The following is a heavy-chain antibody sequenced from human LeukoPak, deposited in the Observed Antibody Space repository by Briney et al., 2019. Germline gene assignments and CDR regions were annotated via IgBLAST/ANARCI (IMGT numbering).Heavy chain of an antibody. CDR3: ARGGYDYVWGSYRYNVDY. D-gene: IGHD3-16*02. V-gene: IGHV3-48*03. J-gene: IGHJ4*02. CDR2: ISSSGSTI. Sequence: PGGSLRLSCAASGFTFSSYEMNWVRQAPGKGLEWVSYISSSGSTIYYADSVKGRLTISRDNAKNSLYLQMNSLRAEDTAVYYCARGGYDYVWGSYRYNVDYWGQGTLVTVSS. CDR1: GFTFSSYE.